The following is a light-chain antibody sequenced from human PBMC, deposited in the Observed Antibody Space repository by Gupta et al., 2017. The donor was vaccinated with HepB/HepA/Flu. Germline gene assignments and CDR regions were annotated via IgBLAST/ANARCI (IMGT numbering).Light chain of an antibody. V-gene: IGLV3-21*03. CDR2: DDS. Sequence: SYVLTPPPSGSVAPGTAAQHPCGGNNSGSKSVHWYQQKPGQAPVLVVYDDSDRPSGIPERFSGSNSGNTATLTISRVEAGDEADYYCQLWDSSSDVVFGGGTKLTVL. CDR3: QLWDSSSDVV. CDR1: NSGSKS. J-gene: IGLJ2*01.